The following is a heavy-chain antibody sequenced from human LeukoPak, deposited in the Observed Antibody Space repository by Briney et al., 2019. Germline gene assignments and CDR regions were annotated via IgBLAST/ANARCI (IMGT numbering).Heavy chain of an antibody. CDR3: ARKENVYYYFDY. J-gene: IGHJ4*02. CDR1: GYSITSSSW. D-gene: IGHD3-10*01. V-gene: IGHV4-28*01. Sequence: SETLSLTCAVSGYSITSSSWWGWIRQPPGKGLEWIGYIYHSGTTYYNPSLQSRVTMSVDTSKNQFSLKLSSVSAVDTAVYYCARKENVYYYFDYWGQGTLVTVSS. CDR2: IYHSGTT.